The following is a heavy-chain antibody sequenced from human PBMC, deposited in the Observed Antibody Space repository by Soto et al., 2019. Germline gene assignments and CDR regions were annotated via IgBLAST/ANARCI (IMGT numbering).Heavy chain of an antibody. CDR2: ISSSSSSYI. CDR1: GFTFSSYS. CDR3: ARAYGSQSYYFDY. J-gene: IGHJ4*02. D-gene: IGHD2-15*01. Sequence: GGSLRLSCAASGFTFSSYSMNWVRQAPGKGLEWVSSISSSSSSYIYYADSVKGRFTISRDNAKNSLYLQMNSLRAEDTAVYYCARAYGSQSYYFDYWGQGTLVTVSS. V-gene: IGHV3-21*01.